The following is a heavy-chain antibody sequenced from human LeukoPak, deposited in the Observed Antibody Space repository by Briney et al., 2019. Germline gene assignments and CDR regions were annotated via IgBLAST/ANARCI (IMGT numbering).Heavy chain of an antibody. J-gene: IGHJ6*02. Sequence: PSETLSLTCTVSGGSISSYYWSWMRQPPGKGLEWIGYISNSGSTNYIPSLKSRVTMSVDTSKNQFSLNMRSVTAADTALYYCARGKITASGIVYYGLDVWGQGTTVTVSS. V-gene: IGHV4-59*01. D-gene: IGHD6-6*01. CDR3: ARGKITASGIVYYGLDV. CDR2: ISNSGST. CDR1: GGSISSYY.